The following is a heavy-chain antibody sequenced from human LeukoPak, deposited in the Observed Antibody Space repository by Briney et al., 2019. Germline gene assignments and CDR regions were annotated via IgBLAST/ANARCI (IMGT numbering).Heavy chain of an antibody. CDR3: ARASSDDTAMATPFAY. J-gene: IGHJ4*02. CDR2: ISSSSSTI. CDR1: GFTFSSYS. Sequence: GGSLRLSCAASGFTFSSYSMNWVRQAPGKGLEWVSYISSSSSTIYYADSVKGRFTISRDNAKNSLYLQMNSLRAEDTAVYYCARASSDDTAMATPFAYWGQGTLVTVSS. V-gene: IGHV3-48*01. D-gene: IGHD5-18*01.